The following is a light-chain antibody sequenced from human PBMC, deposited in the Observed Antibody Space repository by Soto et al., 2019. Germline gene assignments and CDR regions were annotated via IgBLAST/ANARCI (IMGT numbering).Light chain of an antibody. CDR3: QQSSRTPWT. CDR1: QTISCY. J-gene: IGKJ1*01. Sequence: DIQMTQSPASLSASVGDRVTITCRASQTISCYLNWYQKKPGKAPTLLIYAASTLQSGVPSRFSGSRAGTDFTLTISSLQPEDFASYYCQQSSRTPWTFGQGTKVEIK. CDR2: AAS. V-gene: IGKV1-39*01.